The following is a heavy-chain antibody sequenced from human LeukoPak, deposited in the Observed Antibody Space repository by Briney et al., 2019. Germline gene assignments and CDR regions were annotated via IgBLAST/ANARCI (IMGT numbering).Heavy chain of an antibody. D-gene: IGHD2-2*01. V-gene: IGHV4-4*07. CDR1: GGSTNSYY. Sequence: PSETLSLTCSVSGGSTNSYYWSWIRQSGGKGLEWIGRIYSSGSTVYNPSLNSRLTMSIDTSKNQFSLTLKSVTATDTAVYYCARVKASSTSWTFDQWGQGALVAVSS. CDR3: ARVKASSTSWTFDQ. CDR2: IYSSGST. J-gene: IGHJ4*02.